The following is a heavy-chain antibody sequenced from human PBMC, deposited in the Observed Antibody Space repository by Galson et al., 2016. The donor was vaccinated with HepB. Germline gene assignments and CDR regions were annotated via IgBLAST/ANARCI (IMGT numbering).Heavy chain of an antibody. CDR1: GFTFSNYG. J-gene: IGHJ4*02. V-gene: IGHV3-30*03. CDR2: DSMDGRRK. D-gene: IGHD2/OR15-2a*01. CDR3: ARRHEYCPPVGCSVDY. Sequence: SLRLSCAASGFTFSNYGMHWVRQAPGKGLEWVAADSMDGRRKFYADSVNGRFTISRDNSNSMLFLQMSSLRADDTAVYYCARRHEYCPPVGCSVDYWGQGTLVSVSS.